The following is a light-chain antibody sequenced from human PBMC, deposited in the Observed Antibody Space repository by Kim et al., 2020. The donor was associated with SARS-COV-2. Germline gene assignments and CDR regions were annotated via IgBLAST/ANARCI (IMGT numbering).Light chain of an antibody. CDR3: QQSYSSPYT. V-gene: IGKV1-39*01. CDR1: QSISSY. J-gene: IGKJ2*01. Sequence: ASVGDRVIITCRASQSISSYLNWYQQKPGNAPNLLMYAASSLQSGVPSRFSGSGSGTDFTLTISSLQREDFATYYCQQSYSSPYTFGQGTKLEI. CDR2: AAS.